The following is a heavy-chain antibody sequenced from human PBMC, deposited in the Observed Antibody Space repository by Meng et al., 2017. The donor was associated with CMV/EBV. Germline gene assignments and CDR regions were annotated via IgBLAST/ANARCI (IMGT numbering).Heavy chain of an antibody. V-gene: IGHV3-20*04. CDR2: INWSGGST. CDR1: GFTFDDYG. J-gene: IGHJ3*02. D-gene: IGHD2-2*01. Sequence: GGSLRLSCAASGFTFDDYGMSWVRQAPGKGLEWVSHINWSGGSTGYVDSVKGRFTIFRDNAKNSLYLQMNSLRAEDTAVYYCARGIGYCSSTSCDRYAFDIWGQGTMVTVSS. CDR3: ARGIGYCSSTSCDRYAFDI.